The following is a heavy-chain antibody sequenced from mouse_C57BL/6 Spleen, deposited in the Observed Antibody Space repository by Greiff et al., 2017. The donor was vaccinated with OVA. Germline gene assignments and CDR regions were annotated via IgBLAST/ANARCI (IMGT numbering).Heavy chain of an antibody. V-gene: IGHV1-66*01. CDR2: IYPGSGNT. CDR3: GRGITTDWYFEG. Sequence: QVQLQQSGPELVKPGASVKISCKASGYSFTSYYIHWVKQRPGQGLEWIGWIYPGSGNTKYNEKFKGKATLTADTSSSTAYMQLSSLTSEDSAVEYWGRGITTDWYFEGGGTGTTVTVSS. CDR1: GYSFTSYY. D-gene: IGHD1-1*01. J-gene: IGHJ1*03.